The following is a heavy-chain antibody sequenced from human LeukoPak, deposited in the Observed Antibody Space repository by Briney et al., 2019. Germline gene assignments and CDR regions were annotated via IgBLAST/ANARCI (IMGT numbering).Heavy chain of an antibody. Sequence: PSETLSLTCTVSGGSISSYYWSWIRQPAGKGLEWIGRIYTSGSTNYNPSLKSRVTMSVDTSKNQFSLKLSSVTAADTAVYYCAATCYYGSGTLLEVFDYWGQGTLVTVSS. J-gene: IGHJ4*02. CDR2: IYTSGST. CDR3: AATCYYGSGTLLEVFDY. CDR1: GGSISSYY. D-gene: IGHD3-10*01. V-gene: IGHV4-4*07.